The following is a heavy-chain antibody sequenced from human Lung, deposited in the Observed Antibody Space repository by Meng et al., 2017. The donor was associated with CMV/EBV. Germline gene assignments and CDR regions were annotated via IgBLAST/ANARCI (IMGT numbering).Heavy chain of an antibody. Sequence: SGYTFIDYRIHWVRQAPGQGLEWMGWISPYNGDTIYARDFQGWVTMTRDTSNRTLYMEVSRLRFDDTAVYYCARAIVKNGKRHFDYWGQGTLVTVSS. D-gene: IGHD1-1*01. CDR1: GYTFIDYR. J-gene: IGHJ4*02. V-gene: IGHV1-2*04. CDR2: ISPYNGDT. CDR3: ARAIVKNGKRHFDY.